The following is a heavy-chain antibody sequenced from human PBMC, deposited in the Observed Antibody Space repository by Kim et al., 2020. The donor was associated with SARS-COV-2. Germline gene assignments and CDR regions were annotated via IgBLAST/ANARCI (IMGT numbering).Heavy chain of an antibody. Sequence: GGSLRLSCAASGFTFSSYAMSWVRQAPGKGLEWVSAISGSGGSTYYADSVKGRFTISRDNSKNTLYLQMNSLRAEDTAVYYCAKDPSYDILTGYYTFGPWGQGTLVTVSS. CDR3: AKDPSYDILTGYYTFGP. D-gene: IGHD3-9*01. CDR1: GFTFSSYA. V-gene: IGHV3-23*01. J-gene: IGHJ5*02. CDR2: ISGSGGST.